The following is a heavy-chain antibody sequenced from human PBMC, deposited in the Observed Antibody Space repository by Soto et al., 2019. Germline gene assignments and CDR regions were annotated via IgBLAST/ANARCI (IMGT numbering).Heavy chain of an antibody. Sequence: GGSLRLSCAASGYTFSSYSMNWVRQAPGKGLEWVSSISSSSSYRYYADSVKGRFTISRDNAKNSLYLQMNSLRAEDTAVYYCARGRLDYDFWSGYYPFDYWGQGTLVTVSS. CDR2: ISSSSSYR. V-gene: IGHV3-21*01. J-gene: IGHJ4*02. D-gene: IGHD3-3*01. CDR1: GYTFSSYS. CDR3: ARGRLDYDFWSGYYPFDY.